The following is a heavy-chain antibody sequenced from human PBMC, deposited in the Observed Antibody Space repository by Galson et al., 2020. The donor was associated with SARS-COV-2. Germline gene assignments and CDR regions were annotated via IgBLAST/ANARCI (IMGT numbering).Heavy chain of an antibody. CDR3: ANGLGGDY. D-gene: IGHD1-26*01. Sequence: SETLSPTCTLSAASITSGGSYWSWIRQHPGKGLEWIGHTFYSRFTYNNPSLRSPVTMSLDTSKHRFTLKLNYVTAADTAVYYCANGLGGDYGGQGTWVTVSS. V-gene: IGHV4-31*01. CDR1: AASITSGGSY. J-gene: IGHJ4*02. CDR2: TFYSRFT.